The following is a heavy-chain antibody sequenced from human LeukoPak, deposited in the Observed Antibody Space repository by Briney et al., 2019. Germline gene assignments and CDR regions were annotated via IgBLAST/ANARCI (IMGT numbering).Heavy chain of an antibody. CDR3: ASGLCSSTSCYLSWFDP. CDR2: IIPILGIA. V-gene: IGHV1-69*02. Sequence: SVKVSCKASGGTFSSYTISWVRQAPGQGLEWMGRIIPILGIANYAQKFQGRVTITADKSTSTAYMELSSLRSEDTAVYYCASGLCSSTSCYLSWFDPWGQGTLVTVSS. D-gene: IGHD2-2*01. CDR1: GGTFSSYT. J-gene: IGHJ5*02.